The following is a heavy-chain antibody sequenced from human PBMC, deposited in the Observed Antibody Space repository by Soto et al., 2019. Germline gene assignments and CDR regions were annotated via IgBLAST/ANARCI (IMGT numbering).Heavy chain of an antibody. CDR1: GFTFSSYA. D-gene: IGHD4-4*01. J-gene: IGHJ4*02. CDR2: ISGSGGST. Sequence: PGGSLRLACAASGFTFSSYAMSWVRPAPGKGLEWVSAISGSGGSTYYADSVKGRFTISRDNSKNTLYLQMNSLRAEDTAVYYCAKDPAAAVTIGFWGQGTLVTVSS. V-gene: IGHV3-23*01. CDR3: AKDPAAAVTIGF.